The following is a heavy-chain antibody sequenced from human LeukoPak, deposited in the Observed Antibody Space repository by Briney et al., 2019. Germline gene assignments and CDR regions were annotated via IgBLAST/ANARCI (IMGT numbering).Heavy chain of an antibody. CDR1: GYTFTGYY. V-gene: IGHV1-2*02. CDR2: VNPNNGAT. Sequence: WASVNVSCKASGYTFTGYYLHWVRQAPGQGLEWMGWVNPNNGATNYAQKFQGRVTTTRGTSISTAYMELSRLGSDDTGVYYCARASGNYYVMDVWGQGTTVSVSS. J-gene: IGHJ6*02. CDR3: ARASGNYYVMDV.